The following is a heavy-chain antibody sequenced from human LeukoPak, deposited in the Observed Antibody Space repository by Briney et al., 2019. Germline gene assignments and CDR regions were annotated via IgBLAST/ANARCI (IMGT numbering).Heavy chain of an antibody. J-gene: IGHJ4*02. D-gene: IGHD1-26*01. V-gene: IGHV3-74*01. CDR2: INTDGSST. CDR1: GFTFSSYW. CDR3: AKDIAIVGATWIDY. Sequence: GSLRLSCAASGFTFSSYWMHWVRQAPGKGLVWVSRINTDGSSTSYADSVKGRFTISRDNAKNTLYLQMNSLRAEDTAVYYCAKDIAIVGATWIDYWGQGTLVTVSS.